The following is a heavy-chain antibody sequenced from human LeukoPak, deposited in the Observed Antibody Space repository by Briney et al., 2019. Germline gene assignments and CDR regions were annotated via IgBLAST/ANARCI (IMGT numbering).Heavy chain of an antibody. CDR3: ARDQGVAAAGTSYFDY. V-gene: IGHV3-48*02. J-gene: IGHJ4*02. Sequence: PGGSLRLSCAASEFTFNSYSMNWVRQAPGKGLEWVSYISSRSTSIYYADSVKGRFTISRDNAKNSLYLQMNSLRDEDTAVYYCARDQGVAAAGTSYFDYWGQGTLVTVSS. CDR1: EFTFNSYS. CDR2: ISSRSTSI. D-gene: IGHD6-13*01.